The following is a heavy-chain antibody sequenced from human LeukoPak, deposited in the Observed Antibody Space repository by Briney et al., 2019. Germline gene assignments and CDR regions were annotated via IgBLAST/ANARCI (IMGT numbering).Heavy chain of an antibody. J-gene: IGHJ4*02. CDR2: FDPEDGET. D-gene: IGHD5-12*01. V-gene: IGHV1-24*01. CDR1: GYTLTELS. CDR3: ATGFVAAFIDY. Sequence: ASVKVSCKVSGYTLTELSMHWVRQAPGKGLEWMGGFDPEDGETIYAQKFQGRVTTTEDTSTDTAYMELSSLRSEDTAVYYCATGFVAAFIDYWGQGTLVTVSS.